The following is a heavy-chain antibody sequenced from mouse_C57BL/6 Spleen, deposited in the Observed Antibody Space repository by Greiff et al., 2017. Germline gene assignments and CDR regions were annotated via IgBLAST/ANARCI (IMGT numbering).Heavy chain of an antibody. D-gene: IGHD2-1*01. Sequence: QVQLQQSGAELVKPGASVKISCKASGYAFSSYWMNWVKQRPGKGLEWIGQIYPGDGDTNYNGKFKGKATLTADKSSSTAYMQLSSLTSEDSAVYFCARSGDGNYYFGCWGQGTTLTVSS. J-gene: IGHJ2*01. CDR3: ARSGDGNYYFGC. CDR1: GYAFSSYW. V-gene: IGHV1-80*01. CDR2: IYPGDGDT.